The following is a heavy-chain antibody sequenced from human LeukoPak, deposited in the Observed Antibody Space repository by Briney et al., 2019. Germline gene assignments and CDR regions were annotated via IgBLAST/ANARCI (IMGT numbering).Heavy chain of an antibody. CDR2: IIPIFGTA. V-gene: IGHV1-69*01. CDR3: ARVYSSGWWGLEN. Sequence: SVKVSCKASGGTFSSYAISWVRQAPGQGLEWMGGIIPIFGTANYAQKFQGRVTITADESTSTAYMELSSLRSEDTAVYYCARVYSSGWWGLENWGQGTLVTVSS. D-gene: IGHD6-19*01. J-gene: IGHJ4*02. CDR1: GGTFSSYA.